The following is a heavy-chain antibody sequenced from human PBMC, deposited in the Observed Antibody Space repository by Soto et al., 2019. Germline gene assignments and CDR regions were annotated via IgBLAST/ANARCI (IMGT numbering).Heavy chain of an antibody. V-gene: IGHV3-23*01. D-gene: IGHD2-2*01. J-gene: IGHJ4*02. Sequence: EVQLLESGGGLVQPGGSLRLSCAASGFTFSSFAMSWVRQAPGKGLEWVSAVSGSGDIPYYADSVQGRFTISRDNSRDTLYLQRNSLRAEDTAVYYCRRASCGSTSCPLAYWGKGTLVTVSS. CDR2: VSGSGDIP. CDR1: GFTFSSFA. CDR3: RRASCGSTSCPLAY.